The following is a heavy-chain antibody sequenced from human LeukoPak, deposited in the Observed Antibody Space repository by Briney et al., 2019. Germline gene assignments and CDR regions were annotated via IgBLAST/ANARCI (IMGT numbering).Heavy chain of an antibody. CDR2: ISYDGSNK. J-gene: IGHJ4*02. CDR1: GFTFSSYG. V-gene: IGHV3-30*03. CDR3: AREGSSGYYPY. Sequence: GGSLRLSCAASGFTFSSYGMHWVRQAPGKGLEWVAVISYDGSNKYYADSVKGRFTISRDNSKNTLYLQMNSLRAEDTAVYYCAREGSSGYYPYWGQGILVTVSS. D-gene: IGHD3-22*01.